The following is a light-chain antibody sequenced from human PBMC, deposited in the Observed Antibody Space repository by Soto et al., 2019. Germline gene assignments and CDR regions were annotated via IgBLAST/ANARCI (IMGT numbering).Light chain of an antibody. CDR2: GAS. CDR3: QQYNNWPRAT. CDR1: QSISSN. V-gene: IGKV3-15*01. Sequence: EIVMTQSPATLSVSLGERATLSCRASQSISSNLAWYQQKPGQAPRLLIYGASTRATGIPDRFSGSGSGTDFTLTISSLQSEDFGVYYCQQYNNWPRATFGGGTKVDI. J-gene: IGKJ4*01.